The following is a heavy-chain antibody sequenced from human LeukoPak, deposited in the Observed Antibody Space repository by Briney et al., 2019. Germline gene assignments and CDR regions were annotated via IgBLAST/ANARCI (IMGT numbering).Heavy chain of an antibody. J-gene: IGHJ4*02. CDR2: ISGNGGVI. Sequence: GGSLRLSCAASGFTFSDNYMTWVRQAPGKGLEWLSYISGNGGVIQYADSVKGRFTISRDNAKNSLYLQMNSLRSEDTAVYYCATSRNDYGGTKALDYWGQGTLVTVSS. D-gene: IGHD4-23*01. V-gene: IGHV3-11*01. CDR1: GFTFSDNY. CDR3: ATSRNDYGGTKALDY.